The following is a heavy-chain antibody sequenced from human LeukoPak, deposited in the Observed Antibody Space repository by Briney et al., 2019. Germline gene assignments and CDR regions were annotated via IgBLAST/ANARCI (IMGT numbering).Heavy chain of an antibody. V-gene: IGHV3-23*01. CDR2: ISGSGGST. J-gene: IGHJ4*02. D-gene: IGHD2-2*01. CDR3: AKRYWGHQLLPTPFDY. CDR1: GFTFSSHA. Sequence: GGSLRLSCAASGFTFSSHALSWVRQAPGRGLEWVSAISGSGGSTYYADSVKGRFTISRDNSKNTLYLQMNSLRAEDTAVYYCAKRYWGHQLLPTPFDYWGQGTLVTVSS.